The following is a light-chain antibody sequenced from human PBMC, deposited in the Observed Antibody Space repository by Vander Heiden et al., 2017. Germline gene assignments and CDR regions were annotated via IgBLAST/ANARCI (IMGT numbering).Light chain of an antibody. CDR3: AAWDGSLATYL. J-gene: IGLJ1*01. Sequence: QSGLTQPPSASGTPGQRVTISCSGSSSNLGSTTVNWYQLVPGTAPKLLIHSSNQRPSGVPDRFSGSKSGTSASLAISGLQSEDEADYYCAAWDGSLATYLFGTGTEVSVL. CDR2: SSN. V-gene: IGLV1-44*01. CDR1: SSNLGSTT.